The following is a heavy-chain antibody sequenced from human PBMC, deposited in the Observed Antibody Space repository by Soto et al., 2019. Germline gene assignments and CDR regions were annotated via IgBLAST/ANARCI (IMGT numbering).Heavy chain of an antibody. J-gene: IGHJ3*02. CDR2: ISSSSRTI. CDR1: GFTFSSYS. V-gene: IGHV3-48*02. CDR3: ARMVLVPPPDAFDI. D-gene: IGHD2-8*01. Sequence: EVQLVESGGGLVQPGGSLRLSCAASGFTFSSYSMNWVRQAPGKGLEWVSYISSSSRTIYYADSVKGRFTISRDNAKNSLYLQMNRLRDEDTAVYYCARMVLVPPPDAFDIWGQGTMVTVSS.